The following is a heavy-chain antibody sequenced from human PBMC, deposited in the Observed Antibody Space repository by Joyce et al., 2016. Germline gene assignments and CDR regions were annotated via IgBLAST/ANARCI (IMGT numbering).Heavy chain of an antibody. J-gene: IGHJ4*02. D-gene: IGHD2-21*01. V-gene: IGHV3-74*03. CDR2: INSDGNIT. Sequence: EVQLVESGGGLVQPGGSLRLACVASGFNFNIYRMHWVRQAPGKGLVWVSRINSDGNITTYADSVKGRFTISRDNAKNTLFLQMTSLRVEDTGIYYCAGIPFWGQGTLVTVSS. CDR3: AGIPF. CDR1: GFNFNIYR.